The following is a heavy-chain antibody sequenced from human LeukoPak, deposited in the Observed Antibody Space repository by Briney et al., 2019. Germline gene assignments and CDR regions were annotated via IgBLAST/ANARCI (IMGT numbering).Heavy chain of an antibody. CDR1: GFTFSSYA. Sequence: GGSLRLSCAASGFTFSSYAMIWVRQAPGKGLEWVSAISGSGGSTYYADSVKGRLTISRDNSKNTLYPQMNSLRAEDTAVYSCAKDAGGVQDSSYDGSGYGWGQGTLVTVSS. V-gene: IGHV3-23*01. CDR3: AKDAGGVQDSSYDGSGYG. D-gene: IGHD3-22*01. CDR2: ISGSGGST. J-gene: IGHJ4*02.